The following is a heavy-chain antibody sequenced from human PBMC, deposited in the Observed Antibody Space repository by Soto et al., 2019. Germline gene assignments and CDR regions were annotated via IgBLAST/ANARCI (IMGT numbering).Heavy chain of an antibody. D-gene: IGHD2-21*02. Sequence: QVQLVQSGAEVKKPGSSVKVSCKASGGTFSSYTISWVRQAPGQGLEWMGRIIPILGIATYAQKFQGRVTITADKSTSTAYMELSSLRSEDTAVYYCARAGMDYGDCCSDYWGQGTLVTVSS. V-gene: IGHV1-69*02. CDR1: GGTFSSYT. CDR2: IIPILGIA. J-gene: IGHJ4*02. CDR3: ARAGMDYGDCCSDY.